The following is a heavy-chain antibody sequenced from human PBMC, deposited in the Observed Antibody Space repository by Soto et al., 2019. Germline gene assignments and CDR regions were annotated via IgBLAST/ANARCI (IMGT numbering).Heavy chain of an antibody. V-gene: IGHV5-51*01. CDR3: ARKDKSGYFNWFDP. J-gene: IGHJ5*02. CDR1: GYRFTSYW. Sequence: GESLKISCRTSGYRFTSYWIAWVRQMPGKGLEWMGIIFPSDSDTRYSPSFQGQVTISADRSTSTVFLQWASLKASDTAVYFCARKDKSGYFNWFDPWGQGTMVTVSS. CDR2: IFPSDSDT. D-gene: IGHD3-22*01.